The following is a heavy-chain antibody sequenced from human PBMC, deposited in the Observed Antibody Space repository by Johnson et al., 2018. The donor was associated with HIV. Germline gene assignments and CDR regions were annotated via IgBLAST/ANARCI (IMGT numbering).Heavy chain of an antibody. V-gene: IGHV3-49*04. D-gene: IGHD3-10*01. CDR3: SSRPHGSGRPLDI. CDR2: IRSKAYGGTP. Sequence: EVQLVESGGGVVQPGRSLRLSCAASGITINRNYMTWVRQAPGKGLEWVGFIRSKAYGGTPEYAASVKGRFTISGDESRNIAYLQMDSLKTEDTAVYYCSSRPHGSGRPLDIWGQGTLVTVSS. CDR1: GITINRNY. J-gene: IGHJ3*02.